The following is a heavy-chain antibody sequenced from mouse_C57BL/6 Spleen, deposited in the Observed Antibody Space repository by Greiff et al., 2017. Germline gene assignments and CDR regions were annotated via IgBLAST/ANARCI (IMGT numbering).Heavy chain of an antibody. V-gene: IGHV14-4*01. CDR2: IDPENGDT. D-gene: IGHD1-1*02. Sequence: EVQLQQSGAELVRPGASVKLSCTASGFNITDDYMHWVKQRPEQGLEWIGWIDPENGDTEYASKFQGKATITADTSSNTAYLQLSSLTSEDTAVYYCTTRDYGRYFDVWGTGTTVTVSS. J-gene: IGHJ1*03. CDR1: GFNITDDY. CDR3: TTRDYGRYFDV.